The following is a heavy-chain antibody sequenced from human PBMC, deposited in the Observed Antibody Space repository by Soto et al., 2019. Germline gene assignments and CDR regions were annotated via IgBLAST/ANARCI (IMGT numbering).Heavy chain of an antibody. J-gene: IGHJ3*02. CDR2: FYKSGTT. V-gene: IGHV4-59*01. Sequence: QVQLQESGPGLVKPSETLSFTCTVSGDSINSYYWSWIRQPPGKGLEWIAYFYKSGTTNYNPSLKSRVTISVXTPXXQXALKLSSVTAADTAVYYCARTYDNSGPNSGGYAFDIWGQGTMLTVSS. CDR3: ARTYDNSGPNSGGYAFDI. CDR1: GDSINSYY. D-gene: IGHD3-22*01.